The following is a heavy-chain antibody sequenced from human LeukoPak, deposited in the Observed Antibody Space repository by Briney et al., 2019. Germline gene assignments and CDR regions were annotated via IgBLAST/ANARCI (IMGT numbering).Heavy chain of an antibody. Sequence: GRSLRLSCAASGFTFSGSAIHWVRQSSGKGLEWVGQIDKKDKGYATATAYAASVKGRFTISRDDSINTAYLQMKSLKTEDTALYYCTRDSGTYNWFDPWGQGTLVTVSS. D-gene: IGHD1-26*01. CDR3: TRDSGTYNWFDP. CDR1: GFTFSGSA. CDR2: IDKKDKGYATAT. J-gene: IGHJ5*02. V-gene: IGHV3-73*01.